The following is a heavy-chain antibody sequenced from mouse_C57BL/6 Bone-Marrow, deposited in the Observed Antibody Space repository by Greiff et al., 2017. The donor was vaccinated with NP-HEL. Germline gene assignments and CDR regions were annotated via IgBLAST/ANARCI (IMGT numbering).Heavy chain of an antibody. CDR1: GYSITSGYY. J-gene: IGHJ4*01. Sequence: EVHLVESGPGLVKPSQSLSLTCSVTGYSITSGYYWNWIRQFPGNKLEWMGYISYDGSNNYNPSLKNRISITRDTSKNQFFLKLNSVTTEDTATYYCARAGLRRGYAMDYWGQGTSVTVSS. CDR3: ARAGLRRGYAMDY. D-gene: IGHD2-4*01. V-gene: IGHV3-6*01. CDR2: ISYDGSN.